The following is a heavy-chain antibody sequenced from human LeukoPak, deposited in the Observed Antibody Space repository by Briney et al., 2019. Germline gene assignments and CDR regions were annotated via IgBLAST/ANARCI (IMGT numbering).Heavy chain of an antibody. CDR2: IYSGGST. CDR3: ARDLAGGDYSFDY. CDR1: GFTVSSNY. J-gene: IGHJ4*02. D-gene: IGHD4-17*01. V-gene: IGHV3-66*01. Sequence: GGSLRLSCAASGFTVSSNYMSWVRQAPGKGLEWGSVIYSGGSTYYADSVKGRVTISRDNSKNTPYLQMNSLRAEDTAVYYCARDLAGGDYSFDYWGQGTLVTVSS.